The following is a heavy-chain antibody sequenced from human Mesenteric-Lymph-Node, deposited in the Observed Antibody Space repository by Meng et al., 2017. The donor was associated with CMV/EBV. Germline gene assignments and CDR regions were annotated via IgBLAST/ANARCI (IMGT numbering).Heavy chain of an antibody. J-gene: IGHJ6*02. V-gene: IGHV4-39*07. CDR1: GGSISSSSYY. CDR2: IYYSGST. D-gene: IGHD3-3*01. CDR3: ARARDEPYYDFWSGQDYYYYGMDV. Sequence: SETLSLTCTVSGGSISSSSYYWGWIRQPPGKGLEWIGSIYYSGSTYYNPSLKSRVTISVDTSKNQFSLKLSSVTAADTAVYYCARARDEPYYDFWSGQDYYYYGMDVWGQGTTVTVSS.